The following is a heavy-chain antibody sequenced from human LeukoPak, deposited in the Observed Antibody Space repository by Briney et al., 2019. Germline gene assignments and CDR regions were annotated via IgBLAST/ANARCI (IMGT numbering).Heavy chain of an antibody. CDR1: GFTFSDYY. Sequence: PGGSLRLSCAASGFTFSDYYMSWIRQAPGKGLEWVSYISSSGSTIYYADSVKGRFTISRDNAKNSLYLQMNSLRAEDTAVYYCARVHSYGGYGFGGAEDDYWGQGTLVTVSS. CDR2: ISSSGSTI. D-gene: IGHD5-12*01. V-gene: IGHV3-11*04. J-gene: IGHJ4*02. CDR3: ARVHSYGGYGFGGAEDDY.